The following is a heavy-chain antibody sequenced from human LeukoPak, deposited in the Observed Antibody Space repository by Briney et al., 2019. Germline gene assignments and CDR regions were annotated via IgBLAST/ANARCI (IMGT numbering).Heavy chain of an antibody. D-gene: IGHD1-20*01. CDR3: ATLVSGINY. Sequence: ASVRVSCKASGYTFTGYYMHWVRQAPGQGLEWLGRIHPKTGGSNYAQNFQGRVTMTSDTSTTTAYMELSRLNSDYTAVYYCATLVSGINYWGQGTLVTVSS. CDR2: IHPKTGGS. J-gene: IGHJ4*02. V-gene: IGHV1-2*06. CDR1: GYTFTGYY.